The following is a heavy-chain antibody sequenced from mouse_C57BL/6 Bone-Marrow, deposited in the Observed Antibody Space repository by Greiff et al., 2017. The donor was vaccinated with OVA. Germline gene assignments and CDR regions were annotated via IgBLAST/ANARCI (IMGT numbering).Heavy chain of an antibody. CDR1: GFSLTSYG. CDR3: ARRGGPWFAY. CDR2: IWRGGST. J-gene: IGHJ3*01. V-gene: IGHV2-2*01. Sequence: VKLMESGPGLVQPSQSLSITCTVSGFSLTSYGVHWVRQSPGKGLEWLGVIWRGGSTDYNAAFISRLSISKDNSKSQVFFKMNSLQADDTAIYYCARRGGPWFAYWGQGTLVTVSA.